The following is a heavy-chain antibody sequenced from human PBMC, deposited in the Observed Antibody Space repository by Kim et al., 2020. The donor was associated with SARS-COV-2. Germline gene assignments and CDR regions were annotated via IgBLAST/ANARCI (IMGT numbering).Heavy chain of an antibody. CDR3: ARHSRGTSIRVLGLYQFDP. CDR2: VYYTGAT. J-gene: IGHJ5*02. CDR1: GCSISSSDYY. V-gene: IGHV4-39*01. D-gene: IGHD2-2*02. Sequence: SETLSLTCTVSGCSISSSDYYWGWIRQPPGKGLEWIGSVYYTGATYCDPSLKSLVTISVNTSKNQFSLKLSSVTAANTAVYYCARHSRGTSIRVLGLYQFDPSGQGTLVPVSS.